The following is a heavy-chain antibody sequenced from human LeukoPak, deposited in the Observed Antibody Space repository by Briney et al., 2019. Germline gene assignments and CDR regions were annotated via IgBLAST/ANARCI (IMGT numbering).Heavy chain of an antibody. V-gene: IGHV3-21*01. D-gene: IGHD3-22*01. Sequence: PSETLSLTCAVYGGSFSGYYWSWIRQPPGKGLEWVSSISSSSSYIYYADSVKGRFTISRDNAKNSLYLQMNSLRAEDTAVYYCARDLPPHYYDSSGKGFDYWGQGTLVTVSS. CDR3: ARDLPPHYYDSSGKGFDY. J-gene: IGHJ4*02. CDR2: ISSSSSYI. CDR1: GGSFSGYY.